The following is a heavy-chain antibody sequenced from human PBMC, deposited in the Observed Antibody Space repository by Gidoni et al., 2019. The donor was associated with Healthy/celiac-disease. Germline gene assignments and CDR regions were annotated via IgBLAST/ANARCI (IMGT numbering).Heavy chain of an antibody. D-gene: IGHD6-13*01. CDR2: IKQDGSEK. CDR3: ARDLGGTHRGYSSSWSINQYFDY. Sequence: EVQLVESGGGLVQPGGSLRLSCAASGFTFSSYWMSWVRQAPGKGLEWVANIKQDGSEKYYVDSVKGRFTISRDNAKNSLYLQMNSLRAEDTAVYYCARDLGGTHRGYSSSWSINQYFDYWGQGTLVTVSS. CDR1: GFTFSSYW. V-gene: IGHV3-7*03. J-gene: IGHJ4*02.